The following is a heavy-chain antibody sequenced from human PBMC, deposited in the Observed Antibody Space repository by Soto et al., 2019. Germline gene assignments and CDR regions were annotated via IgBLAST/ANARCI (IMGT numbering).Heavy chain of an antibody. CDR3: ARHGVFGLSMLKYYYYYGMDV. CDR1: GYSFTSYW. D-gene: IGHD3-16*02. CDR2: IYPGDSDT. V-gene: IGHV5-51*01. Sequence: GESLKISCKGSGYSFTSYWIGWVRQMPGKGLEWMGIIYPGDSDTRYSPSFQGQVTISADKSISTAYLQWSSLKASDTAMYYCARHGVFGLSMLKYYYYYGMDVWGQGTTVTVSS. J-gene: IGHJ6*02.